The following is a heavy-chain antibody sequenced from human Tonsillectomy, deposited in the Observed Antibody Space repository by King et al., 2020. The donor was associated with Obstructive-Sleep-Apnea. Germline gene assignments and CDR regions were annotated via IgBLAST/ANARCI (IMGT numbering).Heavy chain of an antibody. Sequence: QLQESGPGLVKPLETLSLTCTVSGGSISTTSYYWGWIRQAPGKGLEWIGSIYYSGTTHHNPSLESRVTMSVDTSKNQFSVRLSSVTAADTAVYFCGRLGRLTGKYFDYWGQGTLVTVSS. CDR1: GGSISTTSYY. CDR2: IYYSGTT. V-gene: IGHV4-39*01. J-gene: IGHJ4*02. D-gene: IGHD3-16*01. CDR3: GRLGRLTGKYFDY.